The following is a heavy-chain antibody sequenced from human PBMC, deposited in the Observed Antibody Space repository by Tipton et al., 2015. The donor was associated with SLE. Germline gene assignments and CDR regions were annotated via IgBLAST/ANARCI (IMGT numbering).Heavy chain of an antibody. CDR2: INPNGGST. D-gene: IGHD3-10*01. Sequence: QLVQSGPEVKKPGDSVKVSCKASGYTFTSYSVHWVRQAPVQGLEWVGIINPNGGSTTYAQKFQGRVTLTRDTSTSTLYMELTSLRSEDTAVYYCARGWFREKWFDPWGQGTLVTVSS. J-gene: IGHJ5*02. CDR1: GYTFTSYS. V-gene: IGHV1-46*01. CDR3: ARGWFREKWFDP.